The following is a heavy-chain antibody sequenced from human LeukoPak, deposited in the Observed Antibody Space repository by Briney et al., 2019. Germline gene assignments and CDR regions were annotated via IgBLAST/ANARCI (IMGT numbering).Heavy chain of an antibody. D-gene: IGHD2-15*01. CDR2: TKNKNRSYTT. J-gene: IGHJ6*03. CDR3: ARVLRYCSGGNCYSGGLGYMDV. Sequence: GGSLRLSCAASGFTFSDHHMDWVRQAPGKGLEWVGRTKNKNRSYTTEYAASVKGRFTISRDVSKNSLYLQLNSLKTEDTAVYYCARVLRYCSGGNCYSGGLGYMDVWGKGTTVTISS. V-gene: IGHV3-72*01. CDR1: GFTFSDHH.